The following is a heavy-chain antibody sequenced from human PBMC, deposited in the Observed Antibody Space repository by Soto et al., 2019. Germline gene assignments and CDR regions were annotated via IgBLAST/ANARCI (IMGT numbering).Heavy chain of an antibody. CDR2: IIPIFGTA. D-gene: IGHD3-22*01. Sequence: GASVKVSCKASGGTFSSYAISWVRRAPGQGLEWMGGIIPIFGTANYAQKFQGRVTITADESTSTAYMELSSLRSEDTAVYYCASHDPQTYYYDSSGLYGMDVWGQGTTVTV. CDR3: ASHDPQTYYYDSSGLYGMDV. J-gene: IGHJ6*02. V-gene: IGHV1-69*13. CDR1: GGTFSSYA.